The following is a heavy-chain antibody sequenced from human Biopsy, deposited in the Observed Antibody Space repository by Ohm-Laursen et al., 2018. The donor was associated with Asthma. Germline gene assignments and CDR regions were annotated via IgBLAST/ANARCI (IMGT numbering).Heavy chain of an antibody. CDR1: GYIFTSYW. D-gene: IGHD3-10*01. CDR3: ARLAYGSGSFFDF. J-gene: IGHJ4*02. Sequence: ESLKISCKASGYIFTSYWIGWGRQMPGKGLEWWGIIFPGDSDTIYSPSFQGKVTISADKSISTAYLQWSSLKASDTAIYYCARLAYGSGSFFDFWGQGTLVTVAS. V-gene: IGHV5-51*01. CDR2: IFPGDSDT.